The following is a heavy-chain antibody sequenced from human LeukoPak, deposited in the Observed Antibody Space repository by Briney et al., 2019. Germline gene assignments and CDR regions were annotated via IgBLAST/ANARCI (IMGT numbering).Heavy chain of an antibody. J-gene: IGHJ4*02. CDR2: INAGNGNT. D-gene: IGHD6-19*01. V-gene: IGHV1-3*01. CDR1: GYTFTSYA. Sequence: ASVKVSCKASGYTFTSYAMHWVRQAPGQRLEWMGWINAGNGNTKYSQKFQGRVTITRDTSASTAYMELSSLRPEDTAVYYCARGLGGSGWYSNGYWGQGTLVTVSS. CDR3: ARGLGGSGWYSNGY.